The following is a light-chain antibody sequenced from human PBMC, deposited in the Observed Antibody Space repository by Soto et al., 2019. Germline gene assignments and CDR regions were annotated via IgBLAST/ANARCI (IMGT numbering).Light chain of an antibody. J-gene: IGKJ4*01. CDR3: LQDHYHLT. Sequence: AIQMTQSPSSLSASVGDRVTITCRASQDTGTDLGWYQQKPGKAPKLLIYAASSLHTGVPSRFSGSGSGTYFTLTISSLQPEDFATYYCLQDHYHLTFGGGTKVEIK. CDR2: AAS. V-gene: IGKV1-6*01. CDR1: QDTGTD.